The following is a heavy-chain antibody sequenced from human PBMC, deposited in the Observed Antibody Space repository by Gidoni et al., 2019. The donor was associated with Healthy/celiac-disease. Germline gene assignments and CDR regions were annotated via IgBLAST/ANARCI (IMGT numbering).Heavy chain of an antibody. Sequence: QVQLVESGAEMKKPRASVKVSRKGSGYTLTELSMHWVRQATGKGLEWMGGVDPDDGETIYAQKFQGRGTMTEDTSTDTAYMELSSLRSEDMAVYYCATDGPYNWNRRGWFDPWGQGTLVTVSS. D-gene: IGHD1-1*01. CDR3: ATDGPYNWNRRGWFDP. CDR2: VDPDDGET. V-gene: IGHV1-24*01. J-gene: IGHJ5*02. CDR1: GYTLTELS.